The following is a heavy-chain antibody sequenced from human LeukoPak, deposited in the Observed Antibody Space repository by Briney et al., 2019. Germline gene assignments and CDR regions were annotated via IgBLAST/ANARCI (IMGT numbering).Heavy chain of an antibody. CDR3: ARESHADDSSGPFQGGFDY. D-gene: IGHD3-22*01. CDR1: GYTFTSYY. Sequence: ASVKVSCKASGYTFTSYYMHWVRQAPGQGLEWMGIINPSGGSTSYAQKFQGRVTMTRGMSTSTVYMELSSLRSEDTAVYYCARESHADDSSGPFQGGFDYWGQGTLVTVSS. V-gene: IGHV1-46*01. J-gene: IGHJ4*02. CDR2: INPSGGST.